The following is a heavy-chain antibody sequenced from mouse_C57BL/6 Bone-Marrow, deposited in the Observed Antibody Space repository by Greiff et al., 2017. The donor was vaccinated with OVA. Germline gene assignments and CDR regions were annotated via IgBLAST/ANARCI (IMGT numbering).Heavy chain of an antibody. CDR2: IHPNSGST. V-gene: IGHV1-64*01. CDR3: AREGNYYGSFWYFDV. D-gene: IGHD1-1*01. Sequence: VQLQQPGAELVKPGASVTLSCKASGYTFTSYWMHWVKQRPGQGLEWIGMIHPNSGSTNYNEKFKSKATLTVDKSSSTAYMQLSSLTSEDSAVYYCAREGNYYGSFWYFDVWGTGTTVTVSS. CDR1: GYTFTSYW. J-gene: IGHJ1*03.